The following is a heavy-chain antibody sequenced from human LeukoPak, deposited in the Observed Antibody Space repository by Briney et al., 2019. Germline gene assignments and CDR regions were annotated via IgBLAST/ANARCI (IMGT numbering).Heavy chain of an antibody. D-gene: IGHD4/OR15-4a*01. CDR3: ARGPMVEPLY. CDR1: GFTFSSYS. J-gene: IGHJ4*02. Sequence: LSGGSLRLSCAASGFTFSSYSMNWVRQAPGKGLEWVSYISSSSSTIYYADSVKGRFTISRDNAKNSLYLQMNSLRAEDTAVYYCARGPMVEPLYWGQGTLVTVSS. CDR2: ISSSSSTI. V-gene: IGHV3-48*04.